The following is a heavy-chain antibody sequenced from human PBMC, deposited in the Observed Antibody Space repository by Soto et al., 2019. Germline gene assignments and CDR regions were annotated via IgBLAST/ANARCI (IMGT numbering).Heavy chain of an antibody. CDR2: IIPIFGTA. CDR3: ARSTGYDSSGPFDY. J-gene: IGHJ4*02. D-gene: IGHD3-22*01. Sequence: GASVKVSCKASGGTFSSYAISWVRQAPGQGLEWMGGIIPIFGTANYAQKFQGRVTITADESTSTAYMELSSLRSEDTAVYYCARSTGYDSSGPFDYWGQGTLVTVSS. CDR1: GGTFSSYA. V-gene: IGHV1-69*13.